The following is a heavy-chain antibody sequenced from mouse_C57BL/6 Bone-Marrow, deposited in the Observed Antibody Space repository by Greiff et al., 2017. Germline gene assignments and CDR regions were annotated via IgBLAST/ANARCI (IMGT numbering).Heavy chain of an antibody. CDR1: GFNIKDDY. CDR3: TTYYYGSSSADY. J-gene: IGHJ2*01. V-gene: IGHV14-4*01. D-gene: IGHD1-1*01. Sequence: VQLQQSGAELVRPGASVKLSCTASGFNIKDDYMHWVKQRPEQGLEWIGWIDPENGDTEYASKFQGKATITADTSSNTAYLQLSSLTSEDTAGYYCTTYYYGSSSADYWGQGTTLTVSS. CDR2: IDPENGDT.